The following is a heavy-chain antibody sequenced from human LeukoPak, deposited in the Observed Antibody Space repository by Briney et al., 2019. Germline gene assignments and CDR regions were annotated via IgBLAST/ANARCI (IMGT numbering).Heavy chain of an antibody. J-gene: IGHJ4*02. V-gene: IGHV4-34*01. D-gene: IGHD4-17*01. Sequence: SETLSLTCAVYGGSFSGYYWSWIRQPPGKGLEWIGEINHSGSTNYNPSLKSRVTISVDTSKNQFSLKLSSVTAADTAVYYCARAWDYGDYFDYWGQGTLVTVSS. CDR1: GGSFSGYY. CDR3: ARAWDYGDYFDY. CDR2: INHSGST.